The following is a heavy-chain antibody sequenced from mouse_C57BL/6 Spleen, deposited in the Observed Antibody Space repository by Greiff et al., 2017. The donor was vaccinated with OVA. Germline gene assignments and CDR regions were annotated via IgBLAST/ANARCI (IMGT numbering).Heavy chain of an antibody. Sequence: EVKLQESGGGLVKPGGSLKLSCAASGFTFSDYGMHWVRQAPEKGLEWVAYISSGSSTIYYADTVKGRFTISRDNAKNTLFLQMTSLRSEDTAMYYCARPHYYGSSYFYAMDYWGQGTSVTVSS. V-gene: IGHV5-17*01. CDR3: ARPHYYGSSYFYAMDY. J-gene: IGHJ4*01. CDR1: GFTFSDYG. CDR2: ISSGSSTI. D-gene: IGHD1-1*01.